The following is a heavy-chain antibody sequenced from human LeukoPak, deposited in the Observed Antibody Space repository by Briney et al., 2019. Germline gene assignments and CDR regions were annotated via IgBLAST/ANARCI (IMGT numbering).Heavy chain of an antibody. J-gene: IGHJ4*02. Sequence: SETLSLTCTVSGGSISSYYWSWIRQPPGKGLEWIGYIYYSGSTNYNPSLKSRVTISVDTSKNQFSLKLSSVTAADTAVYYCARSVGGDSSGYPPSYWGQGILVTVSS. D-gene: IGHD3-22*01. CDR2: IYYSGST. CDR1: GGSISSYY. CDR3: ARSVGGDSSGYPPSY. V-gene: IGHV4-59*01.